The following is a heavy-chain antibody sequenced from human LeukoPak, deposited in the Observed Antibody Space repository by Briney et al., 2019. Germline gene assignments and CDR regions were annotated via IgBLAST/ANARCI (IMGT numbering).Heavy chain of an antibody. CDR2: INHSGST. CDR1: GGSFSGYY. J-gene: IGHJ6*02. CDR3: ARGRGVVPAAPYYYYYYGMGV. D-gene: IGHD2-2*01. Sequence: SETLSLACAVYGGSFSGYYWSWIRQPPGKGLEWIGEINHSGSTNYNPSLKSRVTISVDTSKNQFSLKLSSVTAADTAVYYCARGRGVVPAAPYYYYYYGMGVWGQGTTVTVSS. V-gene: IGHV4-34*01.